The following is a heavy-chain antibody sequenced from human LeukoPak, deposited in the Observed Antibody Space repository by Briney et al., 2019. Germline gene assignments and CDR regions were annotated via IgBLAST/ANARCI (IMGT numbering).Heavy chain of an antibody. D-gene: IGHD3-9*01. V-gene: IGHV3-7*01. CDR1: GFTFSSDW. CDR2: INQDGSEG. Sequence: GGSLRLSCAGSGFTFSSDWMSWVRQAPGKGLEWVANINQDGSEGNYVDSVKGRFTISRDNAQSSVFLQMNSLGVEDTAVYYCATHTDWRFDYWGQGTLVSVSS. J-gene: IGHJ4*02. CDR3: ATHTDWRFDY.